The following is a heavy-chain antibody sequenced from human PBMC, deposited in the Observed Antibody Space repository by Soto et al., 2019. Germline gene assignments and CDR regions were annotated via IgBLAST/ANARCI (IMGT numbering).Heavy chain of an antibody. CDR2: ISGSGSST. V-gene: IGHV3-23*01. D-gene: IGHD6-19*01. Sequence: EVQLLESGGGLVQPGGSLRLSCAASGFTFSSYAMSWVRQAPGKGLEWVSAISGSGSSTYYADSVKGRFTISRDNAKNTLYLQMTSLRAEDTAVYYCAKHRAGYYYYGMDVWGQGTTVTVSS. CDR1: GFTFSSYA. CDR3: AKHRAGYYYYGMDV. J-gene: IGHJ6*02.